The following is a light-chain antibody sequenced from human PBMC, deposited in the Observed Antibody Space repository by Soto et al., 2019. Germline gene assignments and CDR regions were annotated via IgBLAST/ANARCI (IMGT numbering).Light chain of an antibody. J-gene: IGKJ5*01. Sequence: DIDMTQSPSSLSASVGYTFTITCQASQDISHYLNWYQQKTGKALKLLIYDASNLHPGVPSRFSGSGSGTEFSFNITSLQPEDVETYYCQQYDDLPITFGQGTRLEIK. CDR2: DAS. CDR3: QQYDDLPIT. CDR1: QDISHY. V-gene: IGKV1-33*01.